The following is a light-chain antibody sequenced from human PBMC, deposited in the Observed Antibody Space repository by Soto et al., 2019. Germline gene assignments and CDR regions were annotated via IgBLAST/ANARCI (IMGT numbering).Light chain of an antibody. J-gene: IGKJ2*01. V-gene: IGKV3-20*01. CDR1: QSVNNNY. CDR2: GAS. CDR3: QQYGSSLYT. Sequence: EIVLTKSPGTLSLSPGERATLSCRASQSVNNNYLAWYQQKSGQAPRLLIFGASSRATGIPDRFSGSGSGADFTLTISRLEPEDFAVYYCQQYGSSLYTFGQGTKLEIK.